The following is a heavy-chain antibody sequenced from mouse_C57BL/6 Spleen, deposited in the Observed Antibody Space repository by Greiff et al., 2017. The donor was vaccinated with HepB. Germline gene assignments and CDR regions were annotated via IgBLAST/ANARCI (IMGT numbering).Heavy chain of an antibody. V-gene: IGHV1-55*01. J-gene: IGHJ4*01. Sequence: QVQLQQPGAELVKPGASVKMSCKASGYTFTSYWITWVKQRPGQGLEWIGDIYPGSGSTHYNEKFKSKATLTVDTSSSTAYMQLSSLTSEDSAVYFCARGGSNYGYYAMDYWGQGTSVTVSS. CDR2: IYPGSGST. CDR3: ARGGSNYGYYAMDY. CDR1: GYTFTSYW. D-gene: IGHD2-5*01.